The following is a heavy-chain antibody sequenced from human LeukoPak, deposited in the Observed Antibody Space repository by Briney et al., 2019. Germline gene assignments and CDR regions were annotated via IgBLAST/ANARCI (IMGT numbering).Heavy chain of an antibody. CDR2: IWYDGSNK. Sequence: GGSLRLSCAASGFTFSSYGMHWVRQAPGKGLEWVAVIWYDGSNKYYADSVKGRFTISRDNAKNSLYLQMNSLRAEDTAVYYCARVLPWAAAGPLDYWGQGTLVTVSS. D-gene: IGHD6-13*01. CDR1: GFTFSSYG. CDR3: ARVLPWAAAGPLDY. V-gene: IGHV3-33*01. J-gene: IGHJ4*02.